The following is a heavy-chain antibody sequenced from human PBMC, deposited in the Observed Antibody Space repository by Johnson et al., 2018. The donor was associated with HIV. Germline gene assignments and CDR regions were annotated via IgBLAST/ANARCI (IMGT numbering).Heavy chain of an antibody. D-gene: IGHD3-22*01. CDR3: ARDERAKYYYDSSAPGTFDAFDI. CDR1: GFTVSSNY. CDR2: IYSGGST. J-gene: IGHJ3*02. Sequence: VQLVESGGGLIQPGGSLRLSCAASGFTVSSNYMSWVRQAPGKGLEWVSVIYSGGSTYYADSVKGRFTIYREHSKNTLYLQMNSLRAEDTAVYYCARDERAKYYYDSSAPGTFDAFDIWGQGTMVTVSS. V-gene: IGHV3-53*01.